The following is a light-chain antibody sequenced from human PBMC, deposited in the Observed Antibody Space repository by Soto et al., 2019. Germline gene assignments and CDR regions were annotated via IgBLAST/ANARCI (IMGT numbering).Light chain of an antibody. CDR2: DAS. CDR1: QSVSSSY. V-gene: IGKV3-20*01. J-gene: IGKJ2*01. Sequence: EIVLTQSPGTLSLSPGERATLSCRASQSVSSSYLAWYQQKPGQAPRLLIYDASSRATGIPDRFSGSGSGTDVTRTISRLEPEDFAVYYCQQYGSSSYTFGQGTKLEIK. CDR3: QQYGSSSYT.